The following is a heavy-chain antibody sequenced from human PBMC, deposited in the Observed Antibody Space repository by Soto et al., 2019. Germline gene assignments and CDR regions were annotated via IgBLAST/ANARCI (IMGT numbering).Heavy chain of an antibody. J-gene: IGHJ4*02. CDR2: ISGYNGDT. CDR1: GYTFNNYG. V-gene: IGHV1-18*01. CDR3: XXXXXXFGVWPYFFDH. Sequence: QVQLVQSGAEVKKPGASVKVSCKASGYTFNNYGISWVRQARGQGLEWMGWISGYNGDTAYAHNFKGRLTMTTDTXXXXXXXXXXXXXXXXXXXXXXXXXXXXFGVWPYFFDHWGQGTLITVS. D-gene: IGHD4-17*01.